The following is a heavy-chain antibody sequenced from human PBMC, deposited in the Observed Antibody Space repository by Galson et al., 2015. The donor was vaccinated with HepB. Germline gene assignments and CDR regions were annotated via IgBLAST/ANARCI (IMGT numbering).Heavy chain of an antibody. Sequence: SVKVSCKASGYTFTSYDINWVRQATGQGLEWMGWMNPNSGNTGYAQKFQGRVTMTRNTSISTAYMELSSLRSEDTAVYYCARGPIGYCSSTSCPRVDYYYYYMDVWGKGTTVTVSS. J-gene: IGHJ6*03. D-gene: IGHD2-2*01. CDR3: ARGPIGYCSSTSCPRVDYYYYYMDV. CDR2: MNPNSGNT. V-gene: IGHV1-8*01. CDR1: GYTFTSYD.